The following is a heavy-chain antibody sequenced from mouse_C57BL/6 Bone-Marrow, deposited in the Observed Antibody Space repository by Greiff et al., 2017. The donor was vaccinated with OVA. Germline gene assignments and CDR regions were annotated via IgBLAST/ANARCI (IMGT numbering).Heavy chain of an antibody. CDR3: ARHTDITTDARDY. V-gene: IGHV5-6*02. CDR1: GFTFSSYG. Sequence: EVKLEESGGDLVKPGGSLKLSCAASGFTFSSYGMSWVRQTPDKRLEWVATISSGGSYTYYPDSVKGRFTISRDNAKNTLYLQMSSLKSEDTAMYYCARHTDITTDARDYWGQGTSVTVSS. CDR2: ISSGGSYT. J-gene: IGHJ4*01. D-gene: IGHD1-1*01.